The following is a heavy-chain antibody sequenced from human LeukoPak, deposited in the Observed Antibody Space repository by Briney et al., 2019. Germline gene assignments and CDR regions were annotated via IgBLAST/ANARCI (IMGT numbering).Heavy chain of an antibody. CDR1: GFTCSSYS. CDR2: ISSSSSTI. D-gene: IGHD3-10*01. J-gene: IGHJ5*02. V-gene: IGHV3-48*04. CDR3: ARVRTWDRGDWFDP. Sequence: GGSLRLSCAASGFTCSSYSMNWVRQAPGKGLEWVSYISSSSSTIYYADSVKGRFTISRDNAKNSLYLQMNSLRAEDTAVYYCARVRTWDRGDWFDPWGQGTLVTVSS.